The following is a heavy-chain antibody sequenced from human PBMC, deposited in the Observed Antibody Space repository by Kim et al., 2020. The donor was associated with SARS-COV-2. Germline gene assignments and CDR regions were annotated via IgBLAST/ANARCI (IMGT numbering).Heavy chain of an antibody. V-gene: IGHV3-73*01. CDR3: TSVVATTLAVWDAFV. J-gene: IGHJ3*02. Sequence: GGSLRLSCAASGFTFSGSAIHWVRQASGKGLEWVGRIRSKANSYATAYAASGRGRISISRDDSKNTVYLHMNNLKTEDTAVYYCTSVVATTLAVWDAFV. CDR2: IRSKANSYAT. CDR1: GFTFSGSA. D-gene: IGHD3-16*01.